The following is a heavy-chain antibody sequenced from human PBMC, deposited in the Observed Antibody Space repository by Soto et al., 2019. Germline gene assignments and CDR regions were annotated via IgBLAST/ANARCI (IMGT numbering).Heavy chain of an antibody. CDR1: GYTFRSYG. V-gene: IGHV1-18*01. CDR2: ISAYNGNT. Sequence: ASVKVSCKASGYTFRSYGISWVRQDPGQGLEWMGWISAYNGNTKYAQKLQGRVTMTTDTSTSTAYMELRSLRSDDTAVYYCARDGRLERQVDYWGQGTLVTVSS. J-gene: IGHJ4*02. D-gene: IGHD1-1*01. CDR3: ARDGRLERQVDY.